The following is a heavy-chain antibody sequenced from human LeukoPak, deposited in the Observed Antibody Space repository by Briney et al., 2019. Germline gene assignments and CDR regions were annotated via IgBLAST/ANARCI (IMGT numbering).Heavy chain of an antibody. J-gene: IGHJ6*04. D-gene: IGHD3-10*01. CDR3: ARASGSYGSGSYYYYGMDV. CDR1: GYSISSGYY. V-gene: IGHV4-38-2*01. Sequence: SETLSLTCAVSGYSISSGYYWGWIRPPPGKGLEWIGSIFHSGSTYYNPSLKSRVNMSVDTSKNQISLKLSSVTAADTAVYYCARASGSYGSGSYYYYGMDVWGKGTTVTVSS. CDR2: IFHSGST.